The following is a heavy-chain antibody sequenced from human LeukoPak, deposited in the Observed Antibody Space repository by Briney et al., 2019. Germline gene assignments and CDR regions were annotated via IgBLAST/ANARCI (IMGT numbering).Heavy chain of an antibody. D-gene: IGHD4-17*01. CDR2: INPSGGST. Sequence: ASVKVSCKASGYTFTSYYMHWVRQAPGQGGEWMGVINPSGGSTSYAQKFQGRVTMTRDMSTSTVYMELSSLRSEDTAVYYCARTHGDYASLDYWGQGTLVTVSS. CDR1: GYTFTSYY. V-gene: IGHV1-46*01. J-gene: IGHJ4*02. CDR3: ARTHGDYASLDY.